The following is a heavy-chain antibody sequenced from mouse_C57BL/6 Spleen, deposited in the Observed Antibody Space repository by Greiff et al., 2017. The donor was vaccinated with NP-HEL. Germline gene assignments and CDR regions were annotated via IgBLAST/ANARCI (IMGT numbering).Heavy chain of an antibody. Sequence: DVKLQESGPGLVKPSQSLSLTCSVTGYSITSGYYWNWIRQFPGNKLEWMGYISYDGSNNYNPSLKNRISITRDTSKNQFFLKLNSVTTEDTATYYCARSLQLGQDFDYWGQGTTLTVSS. V-gene: IGHV3-6*01. CDR2: ISYDGSN. D-gene: IGHD4-1*02. CDR1: GYSITSGYY. CDR3: ARSLQLGQDFDY. J-gene: IGHJ2*01.